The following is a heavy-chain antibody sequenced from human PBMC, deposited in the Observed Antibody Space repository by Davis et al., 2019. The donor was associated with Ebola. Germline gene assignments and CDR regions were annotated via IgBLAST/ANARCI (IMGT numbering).Heavy chain of an antibody. D-gene: IGHD2-15*01. CDR2: INPNSGGT. Sequence: ASVKVSCKASGYTFTGYYMHWVRQAPGQGLEWMGWINPNSGGTNYAQKFQGWVTMTRDTSISTAYMELSRLRSDDTAVYYCARDPYCSGGSCYRLAYWGQGTLVTVSS. CDR3: ARDPYCSGGSCYRLAY. V-gene: IGHV1-2*04. CDR1: GYTFTGYY. J-gene: IGHJ4*02.